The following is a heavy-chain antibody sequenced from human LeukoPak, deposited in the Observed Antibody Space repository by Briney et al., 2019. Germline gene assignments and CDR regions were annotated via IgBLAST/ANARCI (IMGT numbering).Heavy chain of an antibody. D-gene: IGHD3-22*01. CDR3: ARRPPNHYDSSGYLYYYYYGMDV. V-gene: IGHV1-18*01. J-gene: IGHJ6*02. CDR1: GYTFTSYG. CDR2: ISAYNGNT. Sequence: ASVKVSCKASGYTFTSYGISWVRQAPGQGLEWMGWISAYNGNTNYAQKLQGRVTMTTDTSTSTAYMELRSLRSDDTAVYYCARRPPNHYDSSGYLYYYYYGMDVWGQGTTVTVSS.